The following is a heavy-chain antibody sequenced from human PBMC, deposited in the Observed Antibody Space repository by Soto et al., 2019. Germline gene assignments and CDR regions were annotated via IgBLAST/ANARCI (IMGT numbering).Heavy chain of an antibody. CDR3: AKDLLRYFDWSPLDY. Sequence: QVQLVESGGGVVQPGRSLRLSCAASGFTFSSYGMHWVRQAPGKGLEWVAVISYDGSNKYYADSVKGRFTISRDNSXHTLYLQMNSLRAEDTAVYYCAKDLLRYFDWSPLDYWGQGTLVTVSS. V-gene: IGHV3-30*18. D-gene: IGHD3-9*01. CDR2: ISYDGSNK. J-gene: IGHJ4*02. CDR1: GFTFSSYG.